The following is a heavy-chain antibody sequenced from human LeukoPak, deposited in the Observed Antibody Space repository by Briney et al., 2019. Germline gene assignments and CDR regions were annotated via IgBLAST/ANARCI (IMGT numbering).Heavy chain of an antibody. D-gene: IGHD6-13*01. V-gene: IGHV1-18*01. Sequence: GASVKVSCKASGYTFTSYGISWVRQAPGQGLEWMGWISAYNGNTNYAQKLQGRVTMTTDTSTSTAYMELSSLRSEDTAVYYCARAGRQQLSLVYYFDYWGQGTLVTVSS. CDR2: ISAYNGNT. J-gene: IGHJ4*02. CDR1: GYTFTSYG. CDR3: ARAGRQQLSLVYYFDY.